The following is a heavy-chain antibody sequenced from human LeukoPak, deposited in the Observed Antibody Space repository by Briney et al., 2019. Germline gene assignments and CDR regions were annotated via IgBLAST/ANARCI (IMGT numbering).Heavy chain of an antibody. V-gene: IGHV3-74*01. CDR3: ARTGVTMVRGVLDV. CDR2: INSGGTVT. J-gene: IGHJ6*02. D-gene: IGHD3-10*01. CDR1: RFTFSDFW. Sequence: GGSLRLSCAASRFTFSDFWMHWVRQAPGKGLVWVSRINSGGTVTNYADSVKGRFTISRDNSKNTLYLQMNSLRAEDTAVYYCARTGVTMVRGVLDVWGQGTTVTVSS.